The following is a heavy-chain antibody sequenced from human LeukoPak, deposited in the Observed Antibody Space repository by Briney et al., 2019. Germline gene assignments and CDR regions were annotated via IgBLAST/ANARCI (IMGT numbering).Heavy chain of an antibody. D-gene: IGHD6-13*01. V-gene: IGHV1-2*02. CDR1: AYTFTGYY. CDR2: INPNSGAT. CDR3: AREIAPGGWRGIDY. J-gene: IGHJ4*02. Sequence: ASVKVSCKASAYTFTGYYMHRVRQALGQGLEWMGWINPNSGATNYARKFQGRVTMTRDTSISTAYMGLSSLRSDDTAVYYCAREIAPGGWRGIDYWGQGTLVTVSS.